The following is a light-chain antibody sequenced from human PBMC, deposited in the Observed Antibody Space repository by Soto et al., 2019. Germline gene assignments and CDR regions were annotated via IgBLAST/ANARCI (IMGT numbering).Light chain of an antibody. V-gene: IGKV2-28*01. Sequence: DIVMTQSPLSLPVTPGEPASISCTSSQSLLQSTGANYLNWYVQKPGQSPQLLIIYASTRASGVPDRFSGSGSGTDFTLGISRVEAEDVGIYYCMQALQIPAFGQGTKVDIK. CDR1: QSLLQSTGANY. CDR2: YAS. CDR3: MQALQIPA. J-gene: IGKJ1*01.